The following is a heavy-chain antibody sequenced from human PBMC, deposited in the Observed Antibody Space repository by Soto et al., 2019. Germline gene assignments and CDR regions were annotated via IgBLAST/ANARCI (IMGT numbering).Heavy chain of an antibody. J-gene: IGHJ6*02. CDR3: AKDSGEARPVGMDV. Sequence: RLSCAASGFTFSSYGMHWVRQAPGKGLEWVAVISYDGSNKYYADSVKGRFTISRDNSKNTLYLQMNSLRAEDTAVYYCAKDSGEARPVGMDVWGQGTTVTVSS. CDR1: GFTFSSYG. V-gene: IGHV3-30*18. D-gene: IGHD6-6*01. CDR2: ISYDGSNK.